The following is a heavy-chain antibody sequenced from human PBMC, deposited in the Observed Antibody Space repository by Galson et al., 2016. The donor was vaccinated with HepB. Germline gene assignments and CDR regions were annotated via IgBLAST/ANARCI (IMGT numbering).Heavy chain of an antibody. V-gene: IGHV3-30-3*01. Sequence: SLRLSCAASGFAFSRFAMHWVRQAPGKGLEWVALISYDGSSTYYPDSVKGRFTISRDNSKNTLFLQMDRLRADDQDVYFCARDSGPAWSYLDYWGQGSLVTVSS. D-gene: IGHD2-15*01. CDR2: ISYDGSST. CDR3: ARDSGPAWSYLDY. CDR1: GFAFSRFA. J-gene: IGHJ4*02.